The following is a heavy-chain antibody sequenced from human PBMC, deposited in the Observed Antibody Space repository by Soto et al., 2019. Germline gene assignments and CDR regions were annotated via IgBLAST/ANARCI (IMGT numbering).Heavy chain of an antibody. Sequence: QLQLQESGSGLVKPSQTLSLTCTVSGASISSGGYSWNWIRQPPGKGLEWLGYIYHNGGTYSNPSLKSWVTFSVDKSKNQFSLRLTSVIAADTAVYYCASGPYEYFQTWGQGTLVTVSS. CDR1: GASISSGGYS. CDR3: ASGPYEYFQT. V-gene: IGHV4-30-2*01. J-gene: IGHJ1*01. CDR2: IYHNGGT.